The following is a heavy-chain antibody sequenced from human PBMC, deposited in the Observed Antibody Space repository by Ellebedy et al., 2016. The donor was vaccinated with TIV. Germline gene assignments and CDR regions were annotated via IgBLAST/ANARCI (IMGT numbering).Heavy chain of an antibody. D-gene: IGHD1-26*01. CDR3: AKEVLVGVPPGVDY. CDR1: GFGFSNYA. V-gene: IGHV3-23*01. CDR2: ISGGGHST. J-gene: IGHJ4*02. Sequence: PGGSLRLSCAASGFGFSNYAMTWVRQAAGKGLEWVSGISGGGHSTYYADSVRGRFTISRDTSGDTLYLQMNILRAEDTAVYYCAKEVLVGVPPGVDYWGQGTLVTVSS.